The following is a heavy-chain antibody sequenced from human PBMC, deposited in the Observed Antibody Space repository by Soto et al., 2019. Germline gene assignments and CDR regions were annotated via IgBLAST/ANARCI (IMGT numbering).Heavy chain of an antibody. D-gene: IGHD6-6*01. CDR2: ISSSSSYT. J-gene: IGHJ6*02. V-gene: IGHV3-11*06. CDR3: ARVDGNRGVAARLYGMDV. CDR1: RFTFSDYY. Sequence: GSLRLSCAASRFTFSDYYMSWIRQAPGKGLEWVSYISSSSSYTNYADSVKGRFTISRDNAKNSLYLQMNSLRAEDTAVYYCARVDGNRGVAARLYGMDVWGQGTTVTVSS.